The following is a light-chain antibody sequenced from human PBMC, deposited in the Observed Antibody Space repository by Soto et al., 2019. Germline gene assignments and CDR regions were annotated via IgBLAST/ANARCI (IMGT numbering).Light chain of an antibody. CDR1: QSVSSN. Sequence: EIVMTQSPATLSVSPGERATVSCSASQSVSSNLAWYQQKPGQAPRLLIYGASTRATGIPARFSGSGSGTEFTLTISSLQSEDFAVYYCQKYNNWPPWTFGKGTKVDIK. CDR2: GAS. CDR3: QKYNNWPPWT. J-gene: IGKJ1*01. V-gene: IGKV3-15*01.